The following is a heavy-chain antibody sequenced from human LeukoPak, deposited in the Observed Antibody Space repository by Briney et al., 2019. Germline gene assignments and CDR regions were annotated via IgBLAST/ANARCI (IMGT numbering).Heavy chain of an antibody. Sequence: PGRSLRLSCAASGFSFSNFAMHWVRQAPGKGLEWVALTSYDGSNHFYTDSVKGRFTISRDNAKNSLYLQMNSLRAEDTAVYYCARDSMVRGVLSSIYWGQGTLVTVSS. D-gene: IGHD3-10*01. CDR3: ARDSMVRGVLSSIY. CDR2: TSYDGSNH. V-gene: IGHV3-30-3*01. J-gene: IGHJ4*02. CDR1: GFSFSNFA.